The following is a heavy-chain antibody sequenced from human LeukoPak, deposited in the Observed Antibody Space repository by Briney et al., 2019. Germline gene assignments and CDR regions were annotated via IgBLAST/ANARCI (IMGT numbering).Heavy chain of an antibody. CDR1: GFTFSSYW. Sequence: GGSLRLSCAASGFTFSSYWMHWLRQAPGKGLVWVSRINSDGSSTSYADSVKGRFAISRDNAKNTLYPQMNSLRAEDTAVYYCARTYDSSGPFGYWGQGTLVTVSS. CDR3: ARTYDSSGPFGY. CDR2: INSDGSST. J-gene: IGHJ4*02. V-gene: IGHV3-74*01. D-gene: IGHD3-22*01.